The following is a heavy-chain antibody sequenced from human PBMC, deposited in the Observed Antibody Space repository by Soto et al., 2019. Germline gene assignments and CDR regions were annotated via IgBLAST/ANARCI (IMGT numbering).Heavy chain of an antibody. V-gene: IGHV3-23*01. CDR3: AKDRLAGGFDY. J-gene: IGHJ4*02. Sequence: GGSLRVSCAASGFTFSNYAMSWVRQAPGKGLEWVSLVSATAGTTYYTDSVKGRFTISRDNSRNTVYLQMNSLTADDTAVYYCAKDRLAGGFDYWGQGTLVTVSS. D-gene: IGHD3-16*01. CDR2: VSATAGTT. CDR1: GFTFSNYA.